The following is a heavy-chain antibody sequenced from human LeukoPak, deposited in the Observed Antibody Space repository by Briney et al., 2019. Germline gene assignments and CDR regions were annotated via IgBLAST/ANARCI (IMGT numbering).Heavy chain of an antibody. CDR1: GGSFSGYY. J-gene: IGHJ4*02. CDR2: INHSGST. CDR3: ARLRKTSDY. Sequence: SETPSLTCAVYGGSFSGYYWSWIRQPPGKGLEWIGEINHSGSTNYNPSLKSRVTISVDTSKNQFSLKLSSVTAADTAVYYCARLRKTSDYWGQGTLVTVSS. D-gene: IGHD3-3*01. V-gene: IGHV4-34*01.